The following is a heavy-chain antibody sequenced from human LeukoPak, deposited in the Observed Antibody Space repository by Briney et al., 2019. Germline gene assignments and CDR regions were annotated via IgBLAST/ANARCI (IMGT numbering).Heavy chain of an antibody. V-gene: IGHV3-30*18. CDR2: ISYDGSNK. CDR1: GFTFSSYG. CDR3: AKLPADYYDSSGRGNDAFDI. Sequence: GGSLRLSCAASGFTFSSYGMHWVRQAPGKGLEWVAVISYDGSNKYYADSVKGRFTISRDNSKNTLYLQMNSLRAEDTAVYYCAKLPADYYDSSGRGNDAFDIWGQGTMVTVSS. J-gene: IGHJ3*02. D-gene: IGHD3-22*01.